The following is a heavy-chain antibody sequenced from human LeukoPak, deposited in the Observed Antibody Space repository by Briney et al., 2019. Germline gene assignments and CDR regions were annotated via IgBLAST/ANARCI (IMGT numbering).Heavy chain of an antibody. J-gene: IGHJ3*02. CDR3: ARETPLGYWAFDI. D-gene: IGHD3-22*01. V-gene: IGHV3-53*01. CDR1: GFTVSSNY. Sequence: GGSLRLSCAASGFTVSSNYMSWVRQAPGKGLEWVSVIYSGGSTYYADSVKGRFTIFRDNSKNTLYLQMNSLRAEDTAVYYCARETPLGYWAFDIWGQGTMVTVSS. CDR2: IYSGGST.